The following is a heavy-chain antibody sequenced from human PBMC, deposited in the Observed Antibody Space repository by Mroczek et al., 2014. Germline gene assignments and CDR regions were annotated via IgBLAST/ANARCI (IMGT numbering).Heavy chain of an antibody. CDR3: ARDMKNDFWSGSAAYYYYGMDV. CDR1: GGSFSGYY. Sequence: QVQLQQWGAGLLKPSETLSLTCAVYGGSFSGYYWSWIRQPPGKGLEWIGEINHSGSTNYNPSLKSRVTISVDTSKNQFSLKLSSVTAADTAVYYCARDMKNDFWSGSAAYYYYGMDVWGQGTTVTVSS. D-gene: IGHD3-3*01. V-gene: IGHV4-34*01. J-gene: IGHJ6*02. CDR2: INHSGST.